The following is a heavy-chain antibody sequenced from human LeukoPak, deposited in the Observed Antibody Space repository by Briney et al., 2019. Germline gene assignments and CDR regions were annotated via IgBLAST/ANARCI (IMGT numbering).Heavy chain of an antibody. D-gene: IGHD2-2*01. J-gene: IGHJ1*01. Sequence: GRSLRLSCAASGFTFSSYAMHWARQAPGKGLEWVAVISYDGSNKYYADSVKGRFTISRDNSKNTLYLQMNSLRAEDTAVYYCARGEVVPVEYFQHWGQGTLVTVSS. CDR2: ISYDGSNK. V-gene: IGHV3-30-3*01. CDR3: ARGEVVPVEYFQH. CDR1: GFTFSSYA.